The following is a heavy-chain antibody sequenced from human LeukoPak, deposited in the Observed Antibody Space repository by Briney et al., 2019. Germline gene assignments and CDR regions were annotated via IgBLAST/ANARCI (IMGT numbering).Heavy chain of an antibody. Sequence: GGSLRLSCAASGFTFSSYAMSWVRQAPGKGLEWVAVISYDGSNKYYADSVKGRFTISRDNSKNTLYLQMNSLRAEDTAVYYCARSDHPHYYDSSGKFDYWGQGTLVTVSS. J-gene: IGHJ4*02. CDR2: ISYDGSNK. D-gene: IGHD3-22*01. CDR3: ARSDHPHYYDSSGKFDY. CDR1: GFTFSSYA. V-gene: IGHV3-30-3*01.